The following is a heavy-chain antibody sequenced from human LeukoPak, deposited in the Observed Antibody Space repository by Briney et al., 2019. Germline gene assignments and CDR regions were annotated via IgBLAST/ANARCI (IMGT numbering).Heavy chain of an antibody. V-gene: IGHV3-21*01. CDR2: ISSSSSYI. CDR1: GFTFSSYS. Sequence: PGGSLRLSCAASGFTFSSYSMNWVRQAPGKGLEWVSSISSSSSYIYYADSVKGRFTISRDNAKNSLYLQMNSLRAEDTAVYYCARFITMVRGVNNWGQGTLVTVSS. D-gene: IGHD3-10*01. CDR3: ARFITMVRGVNN. J-gene: IGHJ4*02.